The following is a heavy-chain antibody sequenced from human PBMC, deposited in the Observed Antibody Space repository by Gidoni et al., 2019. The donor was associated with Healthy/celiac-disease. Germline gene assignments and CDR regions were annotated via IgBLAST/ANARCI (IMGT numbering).Heavy chain of an antibody. CDR1: GFTFSTYS. J-gene: IGHJ4*02. CDR3: ARDTYYGSGNLFDY. CDR2: ITGSSSYI. Sequence: EVQLVESGGGLVKPGGSLRLSCAASGFTFSTYSMNWVRQAPGKGLEWVSSITGSSSYIYYADSVKGRFTSSRDNAQNSLYLQMNSLRAEDTAVYYCARDTYYGSGNLFDYWGQGTLVTVSS. V-gene: IGHV3-21*02. D-gene: IGHD3-10*01.